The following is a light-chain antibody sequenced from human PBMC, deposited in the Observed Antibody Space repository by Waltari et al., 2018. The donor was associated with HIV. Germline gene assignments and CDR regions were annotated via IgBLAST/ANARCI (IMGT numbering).Light chain of an antibody. CDR1: QSVSTN. CDR2: SAS. V-gene: IGKV3-15*01. CDR3: QQYNDWPPLT. J-gene: IGKJ4*01. Sequence: EIVMTQSPATLSVSPGERATLSCSASQSVSTNLAWYQQKPGQAAGLLIYSASTRATGISSRFSGSGSGTVFTLTISSLQSEDFAVYYCQQYNDWPPLTFGGGTKVEMK.